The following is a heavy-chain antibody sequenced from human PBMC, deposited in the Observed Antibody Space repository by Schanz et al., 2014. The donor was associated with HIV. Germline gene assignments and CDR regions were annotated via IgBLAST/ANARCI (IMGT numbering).Heavy chain of an antibody. V-gene: IGHV4-31*03. CDR1: GGSISSGGYY. CDR3: ARELLTTVTPSFDS. J-gene: IGHJ4*02. CDR2: INYSGTT. Sequence: QVQLQESGPGLVKPSQTLSLTCTVSGGSISSGGYYWSWIRQSPGKGLEWVGEINYSGTTNYNPSLESRVTISIDTSKKQFSLNLPSVTAADTAVFYCARELLTTVTPSFDSWGQGILVTVSS. D-gene: IGHD4-4*01.